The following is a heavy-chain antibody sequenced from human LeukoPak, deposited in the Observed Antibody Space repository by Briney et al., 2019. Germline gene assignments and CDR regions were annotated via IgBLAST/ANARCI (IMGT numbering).Heavy chain of an antibody. D-gene: IGHD4-17*01. V-gene: IGHV4-61*02. CDR3: ARGDYGDYSYYYYYYMDV. Sequence: PSQTLSLTCTVSGGSISSGSYYWSWIRQPAGKGLEWIGRIYTSGSTNYNPSLKSRVTISVDTSKDQFSLELSSVTAADTAVYYCARGDYGDYSYYYYYYMDVWGKGTTVTVSS. CDR2: IYTSGST. J-gene: IGHJ6*03. CDR1: GGSISSGSYY.